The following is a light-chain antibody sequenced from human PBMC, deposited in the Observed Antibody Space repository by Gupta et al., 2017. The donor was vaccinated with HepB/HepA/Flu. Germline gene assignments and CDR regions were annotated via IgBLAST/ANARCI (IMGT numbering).Light chain of an antibody. CDR1: QSVSSN. Sequence: EIVMTQSPVILSVSAGETATLSCRASQSVSSNLAWYQHKPGLPPRLLIYGASTRATGVPDRFRGSGSGTDFTLTISSLQSEDFAIYYLQQADELHTFGHGTKLD. J-gene: IGKJ3*01. V-gene: IGKV3D-15*01. CDR3: QQADELHT. CDR2: GAS.